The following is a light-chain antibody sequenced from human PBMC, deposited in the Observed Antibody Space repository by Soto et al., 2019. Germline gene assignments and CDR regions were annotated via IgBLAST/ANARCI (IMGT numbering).Light chain of an antibody. V-gene: IGLV3-21*02. CDR1: NIGSKS. Sequence: SYELTQPPAVSVAPGQTARITCGGANIGSKSVHWYQQKAGQAPVLVVYDDSDRPSGISERFAASNSGNTATLTIGTVEAGDGADYYSQVWNGGTDKVVFAGGTK. CDR2: DDS. CDR3: QVWNGGTDKVV. J-gene: IGLJ2*01.